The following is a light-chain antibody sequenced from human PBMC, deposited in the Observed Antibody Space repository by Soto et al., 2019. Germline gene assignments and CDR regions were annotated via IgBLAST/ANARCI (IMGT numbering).Light chain of an antibody. CDR1: QSVSSSY. Sequence: EIGVTQSPGTLSLSPGERATLSCRASQSVSSSYLAWYQQKPGQAPRLLSYGASSRATGIPDRFSGSGSGTDFTLTISRLEPEDFAVYYCQQYGSSPRTFGQGTKVDIK. V-gene: IGKV3-20*01. J-gene: IGKJ1*01. CDR2: GAS. CDR3: QQYGSSPRT.